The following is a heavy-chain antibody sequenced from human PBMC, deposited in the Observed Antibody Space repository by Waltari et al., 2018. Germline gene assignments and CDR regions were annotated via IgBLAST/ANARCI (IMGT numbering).Heavy chain of an antibody. J-gene: IGHJ4*02. V-gene: IGHV4-38-2*02. CDR3: ARDGEDGYNYVNY. CDR1: GYSISSGYS. Sequence: QVQLQESGPGLVKPSETLSLTCAVSGYSISSGYSWGWIRQPPGKGLEWIGSIYHSGSTYYNPSLKSRVTISVDTSKNQFSLKLSSVTAADTAVYYCARDGEDGYNYVNYWGQGTLVTVSS. CDR2: IYHSGST. D-gene: IGHD5-12*01.